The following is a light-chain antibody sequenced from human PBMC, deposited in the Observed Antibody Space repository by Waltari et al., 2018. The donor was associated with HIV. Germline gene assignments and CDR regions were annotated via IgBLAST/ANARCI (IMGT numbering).Light chain of an antibody. V-gene: IGLV6-57*03. CDR1: SGRIVSAY. Sequence: NFLLTQPHSVSESPGRTVTISCTRSSGRIVSAYVQWYQQRQGSATTAVMYANDLRPSGVPDRFFGSVDTSSNSAYLTISGLTTEDEADYYCQTSDGNSQVFGGGTKLTVL. J-gene: IGLJ3*02. CDR3: QTSDGNSQV. CDR2: AND.